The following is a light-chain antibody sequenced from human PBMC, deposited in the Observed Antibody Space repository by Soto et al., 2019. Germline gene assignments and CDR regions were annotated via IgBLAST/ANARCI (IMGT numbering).Light chain of an antibody. J-gene: IGKJ1*01. CDR2: AAS. V-gene: IGKV1-39*01. CDR3: QESYTTPWT. CDR1: QNIREY. Sequence: DIQMTQSPSSLSASVGDRVTITCRARQNIREYLNWYHQKPGSGPNLLISAASTLQSGVPLRFSGSGSGSVFTLTINNLQPEDVGSYICQESYTTPWTFGRGTKLEI.